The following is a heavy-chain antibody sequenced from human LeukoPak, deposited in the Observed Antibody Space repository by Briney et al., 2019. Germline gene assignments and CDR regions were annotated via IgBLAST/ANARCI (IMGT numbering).Heavy chain of an antibody. CDR1: GFTFSIYG. CDR2: ISGIGGST. D-gene: IGHD5-24*01. CDR3: AKEREARAGLHSFVAY. V-gene: IGHV3-23*01. Sequence: PGGSLRLSCAASGFTFSIYGMSWVRQAPGKWLEGGSAISGIGGSTYYADSVKGRFTISRDNSKNTLYLQMNSLRAEYTVVYYCAKEREARAGLHSFVAYWGQGTLATVSS. J-gene: IGHJ4*02.